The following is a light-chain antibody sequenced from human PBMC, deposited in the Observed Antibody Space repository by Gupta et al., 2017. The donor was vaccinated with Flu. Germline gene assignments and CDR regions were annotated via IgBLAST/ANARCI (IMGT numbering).Light chain of an antibody. CDR1: SSDVGSYNL. V-gene: IGLV2-23*01. J-gene: IGLJ2*01. CDR3: CSYAGSSTLV. CDR2: EGS. Sequence: QSALTQPASVSGSPGQSITISCTGTSSDVGSYNLVSWYQQHPGKAPKLMIYEGSKRPSGVSNRFPGSKSGNTASLTISWLQAEDEADYYCCSYAGSSTLVFGGGTKLTVL.